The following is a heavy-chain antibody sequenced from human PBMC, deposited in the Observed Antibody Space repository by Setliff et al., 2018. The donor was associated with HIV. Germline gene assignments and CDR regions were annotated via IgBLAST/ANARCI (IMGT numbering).Heavy chain of an antibody. CDR1: SGAISRAASY. D-gene: IGHD2-2*01. CDR3: ARPFPCASTTCYFAAFDM. Sequence: KTSETLSLTCTVSSGAISRAASYWSWIRQSPGEGLEWIGTIFYRGDTYYNPSLKSRLTLSVDTSKSQFSLRLASVTAADTAVYYCARPFPCASTTCYFAAFDMWGQGIPVTVSS. V-gene: IGHV4-39*01. CDR2: IFYRGDT. J-gene: IGHJ1*01.